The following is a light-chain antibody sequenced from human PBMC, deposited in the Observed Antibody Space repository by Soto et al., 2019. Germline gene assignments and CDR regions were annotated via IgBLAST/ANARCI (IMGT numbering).Light chain of an antibody. J-gene: IGLJ2*01. Sequence: QSALTQPASVSGSPGQSITISCTGTSSDVGGYNYVSWYQQHPGKAPKLMIYEVNNRPSGVSNRFSGSKSGDTASLTISGLQAEDEADYYCSSSSSSNTLLFGGGTKLTAL. V-gene: IGLV2-14*01. CDR2: EVN. CDR1: SSDVGGYNY. CDR3: SSSSSSNTLL.